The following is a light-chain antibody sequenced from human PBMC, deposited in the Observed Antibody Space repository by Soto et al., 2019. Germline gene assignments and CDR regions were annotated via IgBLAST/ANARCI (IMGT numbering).Light chain of an antibody. CDR1: QSISSW. J-gene: IGKJ1*01. CDR2: DAS. Sequence: DIQMTQSPSTLSASVGDRVTITCRASQSISSWLAWYQQKPGKAPKLLIYDASSLESGVPSRFSGSGSGTEFTLTINSLQPDDFGTYYCQQFNSYSWTFGQGTKVDI. CDR3: QQFNSYSWT. V-gene: IGKV1-5*01.